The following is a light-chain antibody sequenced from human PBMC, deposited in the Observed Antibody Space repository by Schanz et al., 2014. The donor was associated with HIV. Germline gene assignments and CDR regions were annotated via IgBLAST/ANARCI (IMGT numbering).Light chain of an antibody. Sequence: QSALTQPAFVSGSPGQSIIISCTGTSSDVGGYNYVSWYQHHPGKAPKLLIYDVSDRPSGVSNRFSGSKSGNTASLSISGLQAEDEADYYCSSYTSSSTRVFGGGTKLTVL. J-gene: IGLJ3*02. V-gene: IGLV2-14*03. CDR3: SSYTSSSTRV. CDR1: SSDVGGYNY. CDR2: DVS.